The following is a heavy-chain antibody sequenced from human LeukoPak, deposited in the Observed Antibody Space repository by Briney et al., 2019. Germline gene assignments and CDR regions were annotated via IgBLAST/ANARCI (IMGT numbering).Heavy chain of an antibody. D-gene: IGHD5-12*01. V-gene: IGHV1-18*01. CDR2: ISAYNGNT. Sequence: ASVKVSCKASGYTFTSYGISWVRQAPGQGLEWMGWISAYNGNTNYAQKLQGRVTMTTDTSTGTAYMELRSLRSDDTAVYYCAITYVDIVATIEGAFDIWGQGTMVTVSS. CDR1: GYTFTSYG. CDR3: AITYVDIVATIEGAFDI. J-gene: IGHJ3*02.